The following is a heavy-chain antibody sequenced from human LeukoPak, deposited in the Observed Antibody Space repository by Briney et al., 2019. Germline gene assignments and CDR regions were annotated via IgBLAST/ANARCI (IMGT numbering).Heavy chain of an antibody. D-gene: IGHD6-19*01. CDR1: GYSFTSYW. CDR2: IYPGDSDT. V-gene: IGHV5-51*01. J-gene: IGHJ3*02. CDR3: ARLRPGIAVAGRGNDAFDI. Sequence: PGESLKISCKGSGYSFTSYWIGWVRQMPGKGLEWMGIIYPGDSDTRYSPSFQGQVTIPADKSISTAYLQWSSLKASDTAMYYCARLRPGIAVAGRGNDAFDIWGQGTMVTVSS.